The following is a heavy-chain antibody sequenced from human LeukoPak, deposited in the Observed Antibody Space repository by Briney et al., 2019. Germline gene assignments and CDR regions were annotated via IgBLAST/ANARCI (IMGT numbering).Heavy chain of an antibody. Sequence: ASVKVSCQASGYTFTRYYRHWVRQPPGQRLESIGVIKPSGGSKSYAQKFQGRVTMTRDTSTSTVYMELSSLRSEDTAVYYCARDRSNNFDYWGQGTLVTVSS. CDR2: IKPSGGSK. CDR1: GYTFTRYY. J-gene: IGHJ4*02. D-gene: IGHD2/OR15-2a*01. V-gene: IGHV1-46*01. CDR3: ARDRSNNFDY.